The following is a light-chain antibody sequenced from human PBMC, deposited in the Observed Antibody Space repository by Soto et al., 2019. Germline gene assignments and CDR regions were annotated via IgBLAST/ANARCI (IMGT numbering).Light chain of an antibody. J-gene: IGLJ3*02. CDR3: AAWDDGFLGV. CDR1: ASNIGSNS. V-gene: IGLV1-44*01. Sequence: QSVLTQPPSASGAPGQRVTISCSGSASNIGSNSVNWYQQLPGTAPRLLIYSNNQRPSGVPDRFSGSKSGTSASLAISGLQSEDEADYYCAAWDDGFLGVFGGGTKVTVL. CDR2: SNN.